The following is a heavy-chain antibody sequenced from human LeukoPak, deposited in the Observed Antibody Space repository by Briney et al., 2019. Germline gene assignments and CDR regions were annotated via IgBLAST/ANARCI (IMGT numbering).Heavy chain of an antibody. D-gene: IGHD6-19*01. CDR1: GFTFSSYG. CDR2: ISYDGSNK. J-gene: IGHJ4*02. CDR3: AKRFSSGWDFDY. V-gene: IGHV3-30*18. Sequence: GGSRRLSGAASGFTFSSYGMHWVRQAPGKGLEWVAVISYDGSNKYYVDSVKGRFTISRDNSKNTLYLQMNSLRVEDTAVYYCAKRFSSGWDFDYWGQGTLVTVSS.